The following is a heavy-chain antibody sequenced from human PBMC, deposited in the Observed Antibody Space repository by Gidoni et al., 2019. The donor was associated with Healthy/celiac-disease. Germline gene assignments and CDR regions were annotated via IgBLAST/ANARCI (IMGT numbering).Heavy chain of an antibody. V-gene: IGHV3-48*01. D-gene: IGHD3-3*01. Sequence: ELQLVESGGGLVQPGGSLRPSCAASGFTSRSYSLHWVRQAPGKGLELVSYISSSSRTIYYADSVKGRFTISRDNAKNSLYLQMNSLRAEDTAVYYCARVQYDFWSEASPRLYYFDYWGQGTLVTVSS. J-gene: IGHJ4*02. CDR2: ISSSSRTI. CDR3: ARVQYDFWSEASPRLYYFDY. CDR1: GFTSRSYS.